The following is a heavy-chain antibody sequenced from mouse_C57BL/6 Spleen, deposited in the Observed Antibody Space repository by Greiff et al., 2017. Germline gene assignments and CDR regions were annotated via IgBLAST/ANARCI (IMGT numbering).Heavy chain of an antibody. Sequence: EVKLQQSGPELVKPGASVKIPCKASGYTFTDYNMDWVKQSHGKSLEWIGDINPNNGGTIYNQKFKGKATLTVDKSSSTAYMELRSLTSEDTAVYYCARRDYYGSYFDYWGQGTTLTVSS. D-gene: IGHD1-1*01. CDR1: GYTFTDYN. V-gene: IGHV1-18*01. J-gene: IGHJ2*01. CDR2: INPNNGGT. CDR3: ARRDYYGSYFDY.